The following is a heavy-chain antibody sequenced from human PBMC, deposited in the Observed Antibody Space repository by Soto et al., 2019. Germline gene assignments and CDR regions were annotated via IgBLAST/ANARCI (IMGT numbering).Heavy chain of an antibody. D-gene: IGHD6-6*01. V-gene: IGHV1-3*01. CDR1: GYTFTSYA. CDR2: INAGNGNT. Sequence: ASVKVSCKASGYTFTSYAMHWVRQAPGQRLEWMGWINAGNGNTKYSQKFQGRVTITRDTSASTAYMELSSLRSEDTAVYYRARDQLVPYYFDYWGQGTLVTVSS. CDR3: ARDQLVPYYFDY. J-gene: IGHJ4*02.